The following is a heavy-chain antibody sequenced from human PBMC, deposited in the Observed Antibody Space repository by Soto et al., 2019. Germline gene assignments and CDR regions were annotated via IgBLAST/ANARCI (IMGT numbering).Heavy chain of an antibody. CDR3: ARGESVVGDY. CDR1: GYTFTSYA. Sequence: QVQLEQLGTEEKKPGASVKVSCKASGYTFTSYAMHWVRQAPGQRLEWMGWINPGNGNTKCSQKFQDRVTITRDTSASTAYMELSSLRSEDTAVYYCARGESVVGDYWGQGTLVTVSS. CDR2: INPGNGNT. D-gene: IGHD2-15*01. V-gene: IGHV1-3*05. J-gene: IGHJ4*02.